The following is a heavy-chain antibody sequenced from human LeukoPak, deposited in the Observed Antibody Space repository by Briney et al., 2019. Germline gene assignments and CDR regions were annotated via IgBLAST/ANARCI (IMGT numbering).Heavy chain of an antibody. D-gene: IGHD1-14*01. CDR1: GFTVSSNY. J-gene: IGHJ3*02. CDR2: IYSGGST. Sequence: PGGSLRLSCAASGFTVSSNYMSWVRQAPGKGLEWVSVIYSGGSTYYADSVKGRLTISRDNSKNTLYLQTNSLRAEDTAVYYCATEGHLDAFDIWGQRTMVTVSS. CDR3: ATEGHLDAFDI. V-gene: IGHV3-66*01.